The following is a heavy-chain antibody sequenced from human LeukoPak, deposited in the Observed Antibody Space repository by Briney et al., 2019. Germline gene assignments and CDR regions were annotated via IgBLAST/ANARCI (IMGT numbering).Heavy chain of an antibody. V-gene: IGHV3-23*01. CDR1: GFAFSSYA. CDR2: ISGSGGST. Sequence: GGSVRLSCAASGFAFSSYAMSWVRQAPGKGLEWVSAISGSGGSTYYADSVKGRFTISRDNSKNTLYLQMNSLRAEDTAVYYCAKVRHIVVVTAAFDYWGQGTLVTVSS. CDR3: AKVRHIVVVTAAFDY. D-gene: IGHD2-21*02. J-gene: IGHJ4*02.